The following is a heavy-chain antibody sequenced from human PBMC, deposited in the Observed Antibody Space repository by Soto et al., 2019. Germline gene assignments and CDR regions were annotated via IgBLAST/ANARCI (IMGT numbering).Heavy chain of an antibody. V-gene: IGHV3-11*01. J-gene: IGHJ4*02. CDR1: GFIFSANY. Sequence: QVQLVESGGALVEPGGSLRLSCEASGFIFSANYMTWIRQAPGKGLEWVSYIGGTSNVIYYADSVKGRFTISRDNAKNSLDLQMNSLRAEDTAVYYCARVGLSAADFDYWGQGAPVTVSS. D-gene: IGHD6-25*01. CDR3: ARVGLSAADFDY. CDR2: IGGTSNVI.